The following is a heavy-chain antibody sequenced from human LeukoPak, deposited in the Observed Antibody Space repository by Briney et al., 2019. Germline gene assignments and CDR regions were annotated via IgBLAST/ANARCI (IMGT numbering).Heavy chain of an antibody. J-gene: IGHJ3*02. CDR3: AHRAWIQPEGAFDI. D-gene: IGHD5-18*01. V-gene: IGHV2-5*02. Sequence: SRPTPVKPTQTLTLTCTFPVFSLSTRGVGVGSILQPPGQALERLALIFWDDDERYSPSLKSRLTITKDTSKNQVVLTMTNMDPVDTATCYCAHRAWIQPEGAFDIWGQGTMVTVSS. CDR1: VFSLSTRGVG. CDR2: IFWDDDE.